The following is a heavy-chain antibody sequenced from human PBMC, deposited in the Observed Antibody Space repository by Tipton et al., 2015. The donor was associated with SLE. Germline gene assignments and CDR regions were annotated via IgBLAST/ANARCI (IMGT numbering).Heavy chain of an antibody. CDR1: GGSISSSDYY. J-gene: IGHJ3*02. D-gene: IGHD2-15*01. CDR3: ARAEGSWDAFDI. CDR2: IYYSGST. V-gene: IGHV4-61*03. Sequence: TLSLTCTVSGGSISSSDYYWSWIRQPPGKGLEWIGYIYYSGSTNYNPSLKSRVTISVDTSKNHFSLKESSVTAADTAVYYCARAEGSWDAFDIWGQGTMVTVSS.